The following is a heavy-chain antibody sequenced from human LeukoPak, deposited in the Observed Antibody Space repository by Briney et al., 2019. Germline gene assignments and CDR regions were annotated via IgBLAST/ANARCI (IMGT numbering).Heavy chain of an antibody. D-gene: IGHD1-26*01. CDR2: ISAYNGNT. CDR3: ARWEGVGATRSGAFDI. J-gene: IGHJ3*02. CDR1: GYTFTSYG. Sequence: ASVKVSCKASGYTFTSYGISWVRQAPGQGLEWMGWISAYNGNTNYAQKLQGRVTMTTDTSTSTAYMELSSLRSEDTAVYYCARWEGVGATRSGAFDIWGQGTMVTVSS. V-gene: IGHV1-18*01.